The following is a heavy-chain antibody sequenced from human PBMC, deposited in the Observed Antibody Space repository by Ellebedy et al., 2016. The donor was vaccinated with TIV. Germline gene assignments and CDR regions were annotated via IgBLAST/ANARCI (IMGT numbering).Heavy chain of an antibody. D-gene: IGHD5-12*01. V-gene: IGHV3-9*01. CDR3: ANTWPSAYDLEYYFDS. CDR1: GFTFGNFA. Sequence: GGSLRLSXAASGFTFGNFAMHWVRQVPGKGLEWVSGITWSGGSIDQADSVEGRFTISRDNAKKSLYLQMNSLRTEDTGLYYCANTWPSAYDLEYYFDSWGQGTPVTVSS. J-gene: IGHJ4*02. CDR2: ITWSGGSI.